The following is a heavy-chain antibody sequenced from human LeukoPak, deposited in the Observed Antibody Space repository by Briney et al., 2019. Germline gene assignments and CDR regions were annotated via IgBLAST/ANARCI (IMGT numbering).Heavy chain of an antibody. CDR1: GFTVSSNY. Sequence: GGSLRLSCAASGFTVSSNYMSWVRQAPGKGLEWVSVIYSGGSTYYADSVKGRFTISRDNSKNTLYLQMNSLRAEDTAVYYCARNLDYYYMDVWGKGTTVTLSS. J-gene: IGHJ6*03. CDR2: IYSGGST. V-gene: IGHV3-66*02. CDR3: ARNLDYYYMDV.